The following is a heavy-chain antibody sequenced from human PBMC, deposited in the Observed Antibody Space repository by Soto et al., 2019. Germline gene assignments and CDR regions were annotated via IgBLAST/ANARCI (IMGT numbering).Heavy chain of an antibody. Sequence: SGPTLVNPTQTLTLTCTCCGFSLSTSGVGVGWIRQPPGKALEWLALIYWDDDKRYSPSLKSRLTITKDTSKNQVVLTMTNMDPVDTATYYCARLPTGNLLHLGELSLSTKYYFDYWGQGTLVTVSS. CDR1: GFSLSTSGVG. CDR2: IYWDDDK. J-gene: IGHJ4*02. V-gene: IGHV2-5*02. D-gene: IGHD3-16*02. CDR3: ARLPTGNLLHLGELSLSTKYYFDY.